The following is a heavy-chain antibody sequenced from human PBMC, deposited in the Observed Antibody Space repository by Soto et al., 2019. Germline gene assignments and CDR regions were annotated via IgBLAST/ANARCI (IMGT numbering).Heavy chain of an antibody. CDR3: ARDRPGSSGYSPLGY. D-gene: IGHD3-22*01. CDR2: ISSSGSTI. CDR1: GFTVSSYE. J-gene: IGHJ4*02. V-gene: IGHV3-48*03. Sequence: PRESRRRFWAASGFTVSSYEMSWVRQAPGTGLEWVSYISSSGSTIYYADSVKGRFTISRDNAKNSLYLQMNSLRVEDTAVYYCARDRPGSSGYSPLGYWGQGTLVTVSS.